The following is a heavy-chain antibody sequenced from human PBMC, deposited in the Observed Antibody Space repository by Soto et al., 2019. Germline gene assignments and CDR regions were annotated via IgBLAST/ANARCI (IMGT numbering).Heavy chain of an antibody. J-gene: IGHJ5*02. CDR2: IYYSGST. D-gene: IGHD1-20*01. CDR1: GGTVSSGNYY. V-gene: IGHV4-61*01. Sequence: QVQLQESGPGLVKPSETLSLTCTVSGGTVSSGNYYWSWIRQPPGKGLDWIGNIYYSGSTNYNPSLKSRVTRSVDMARKQCSLKLSSLTAADAAVYYCARMSVTARNWFDPWGQGTLVSVSS. CDR3: ARMSVTARNWFDP.